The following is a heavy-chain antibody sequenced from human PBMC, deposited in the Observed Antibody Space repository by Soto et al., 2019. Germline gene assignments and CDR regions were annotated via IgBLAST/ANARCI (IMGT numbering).Heavy chain of an antibody. CDR1: GFTFSNFW. V-gene: IGHV3-7*03. D-gene: IGHD4-17*01. CDR3: ATNTVTKVDDY. Sequence: EVQLVESGGGFVQPGGSLRLSCTASGFTFSNFWMNWVRQAPGRGLEWVANIKQDGSETYYVDSVKGRFVISRDNAKNSLSLQMNSLTAEDTAVYYCATNTVTKVDDYWGQGTLVTVSS. CDR2: IKQDGSET. J-gene: IGHJ4*02.